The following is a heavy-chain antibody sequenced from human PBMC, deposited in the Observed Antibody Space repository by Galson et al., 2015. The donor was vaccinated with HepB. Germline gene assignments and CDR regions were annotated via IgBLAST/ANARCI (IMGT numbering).Heavy chain of an antibody. V-gene: IGHV3-33*01. Sequence: SLRLSCAASGFTFSRYGMHWVRQAPGKGLEWVAVIWYDGSNKYYADSVKGRFTISRDNSKNTLYLQMNSLRAEDTAVYYCAREPDGWGLRFLFDYWGQGTLVTVSS. CDR1: GFTFSRYG. J-gene: IGHJ4*02. CDR3: AREPDGWGLRFLFDY. CDR2: IWYDGSNK. D-gene: IGHD5-12*01.